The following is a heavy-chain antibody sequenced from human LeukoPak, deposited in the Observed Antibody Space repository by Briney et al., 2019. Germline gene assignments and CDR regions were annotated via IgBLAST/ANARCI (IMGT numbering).Heavy chain of an antibody. CDR3: AKRYYDYYYYGMDV. J-gene: IGHJ6*02. CDR1: GFTFSSYA. V-gene: IGHV3-30-3*02. CDR2: ISYDGSNK. Sequence: PGRSLRLSCAASGFTFSSYAMHWVRQAPGKGLEWVAVISYDGSNKYYADSVKGRFTISRDNSKNALYLQMNSLRAEDTAVYYCAKRYYDYYYYGMDVWGQGTTVTVSS. D-gene: IGHD1-26*01.